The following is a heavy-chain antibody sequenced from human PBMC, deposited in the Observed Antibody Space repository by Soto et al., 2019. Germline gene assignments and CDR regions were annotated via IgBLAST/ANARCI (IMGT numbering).Heavy chain of an antibody. CDR1: GGTFSSYA. Sequence: QVQLVQSGAEVKKPGSSVKVSCKASGGTFSSYAISWVRQAPGQGLEWMGGIIPIFGTANYAQKFQGRVTITADESTSTAYMELSSLRSEDTAVYYCARATYCISTRCYGYYYGMDVWGQGTTVTVSS. J-gene: IGHJ6*02. V-gene: IGHV1-69*12. CDR2: IIPIFGTA. D-gene: IGHD2-2*01. CDR3: ARATYCISTRCYGYYYGMDV.